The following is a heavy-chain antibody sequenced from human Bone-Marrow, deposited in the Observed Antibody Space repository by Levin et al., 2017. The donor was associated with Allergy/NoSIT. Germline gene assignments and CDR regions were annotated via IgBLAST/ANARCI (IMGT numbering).Heavy chain of an antibody. V-gene: IGHV3-48*02. CDR2: MTYSGDMI. D-gene: IGHD7-27*01. CDR3: ARVGQDMSGADY. J-gene: IGHJ4*02. Sequence: AGGSLRLSCAGFGFPFSSYNMIWVRQAPGKGLEWISYMTYSGDMIHYADSVKGRFTISRDNAKNSLYLQMNSLRDEDTAVYYCARVGQDMSGADYWGQGTLVTVSS. CDR1: GFPFSSYN.